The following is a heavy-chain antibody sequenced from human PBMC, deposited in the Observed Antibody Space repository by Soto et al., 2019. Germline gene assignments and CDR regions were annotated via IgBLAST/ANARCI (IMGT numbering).Heavy chain of an antibody. D-gene: IGHD4-4*01. Sequence: SETLSLTCTVSGGSISSGGYYWSWIRQHPGKGLEWIGYIYYSGSTYYNPSLKSRVTISVDTSKNQFSLKLSSVTAADTAVYYCARVPTVTPPYYFDYWGQGTLVTVSS. CDR3: ARVPTVTPPYYFDY. CDR1: GGSISSGGYY. J-gene: IGHJ4*02. CDR2: IYYSGST. V-gene: IGHV4-31*03.